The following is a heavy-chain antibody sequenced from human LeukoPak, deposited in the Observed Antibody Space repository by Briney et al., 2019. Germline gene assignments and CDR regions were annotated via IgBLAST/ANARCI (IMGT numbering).Heavy chain of an antibody. Sequence: PSGTLSLTCAVSGGSISSNWWSWVRQPPGKGLEWIWEIEDRGDTNYNPSLKSRVTISVDKSKNQFSLKLSSLTAADTAVYYCAGAGTYYLDNWGQGTLVTVSS. CDR2: IEDRGDT. V-gene: IGHV4-4*02. J-gene: IGHJ4*02. CDR1: GGSISSNW. D-gene: IGHD3-10*01. CDR3: AGAGTYYLDN.